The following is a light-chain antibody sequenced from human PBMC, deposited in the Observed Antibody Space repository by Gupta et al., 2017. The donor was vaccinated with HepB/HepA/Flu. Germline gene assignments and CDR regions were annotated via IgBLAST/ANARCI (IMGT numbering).Light chain of an antibody. V-gene: IGKV3-20*01. CDR3: QQEGSSPIT. CDR2: GTS. J-gene: IGKJ3*01. CDR1: QSVSDRY. Sequence: IVLTQSPGTLSLSPGERATLSCRASQSVSDRYLGWYQQKPGQAPRFLIYGTSSRATGIPHMFSGSGSVTDFTLTISRLEPEDFAVYYCQQEGSSPITFGHGTKVDIK.